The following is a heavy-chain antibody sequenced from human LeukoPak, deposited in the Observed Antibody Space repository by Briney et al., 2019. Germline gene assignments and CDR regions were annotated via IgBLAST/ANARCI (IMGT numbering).Heavy chain of an antibody. CDR3: AKDGSYYDILTGHPI. CDR2: ISWNSGSI. CDR1: GFTFDDYA. V-gene: IGHV3-9*01. J-gene: IGHJ3*02. Sequence: GRSLRLSCAASGFTFDDYAMHWVRQAPGEGLEWVSGISWNSGSIGYADSVKGRFTISRDNAKNSLYLQMNSLRAEDTALYYCAKDGSYYDILTGHPIWGQGTMVTVSS. D-gene: IGHD3-9*01.